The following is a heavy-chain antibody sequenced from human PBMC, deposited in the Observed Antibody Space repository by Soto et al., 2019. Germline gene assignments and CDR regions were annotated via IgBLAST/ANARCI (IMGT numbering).Heavy chain of an antibody. D-gene: IGHD4-17*01. CDR1: GFSISTSEAA. CDR3: AHISRNGGFDP. CDR2: IYWNDDK. V-gene: IGHV2-5*01. Sequence: QITLKESGPTLVKPTQTLTLTCTFAGFSISTSEAAVGWIRQPPGEALEWLAHIYWNDDKRYSPSLKSRLTTTKDASKSQVVLTMTNMDPVDTATYYCAHISRNGGFDPWGQGTLVTVSS. J-gene: IGHJ5*02.